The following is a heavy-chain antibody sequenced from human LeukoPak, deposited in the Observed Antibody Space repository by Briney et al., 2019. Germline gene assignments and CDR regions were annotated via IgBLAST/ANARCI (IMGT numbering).Heavy chain of an antibody. CDR2: IYSGGST. Sequence: GGSLRLSCAASGFTVSSNYMSWVRHAPGKGLVWVSVIYSGGSTYYADYAKGRFTITTDNAKNTMHLHMNSMRAEDTAVYYGAGGSGSGYPERYFDYWGQGTLVTVSS. J-gene: IGHJ4*02. V-gene: IGHV3-53*01. D-gene: IGHD3-22*01. CDR1: GFTVSSNY. CDR3: AGGSGSGYPERYFDY.